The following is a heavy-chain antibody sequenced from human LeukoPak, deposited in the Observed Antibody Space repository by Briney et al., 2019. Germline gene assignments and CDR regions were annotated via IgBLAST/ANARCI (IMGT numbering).Heavy chain of an antibody. Sequence: GGSLRLSCAASEFTFSAYWMHWVRQAPGKGLVWVSRIRGDGSMTNYADSVKGRFTISRDNAKNTLYLQMNSLGLEDTAVYYCARENLAAAADYWGQGTVVTVSS. D-gene: IGHD6-25*01. CDR3: ARENLAAAADY. CDR2: IRGDGSMT. V-gene: IGHV3-74*01. J-gene: IGHJ4*02. CDR1: EFTFSAYW.